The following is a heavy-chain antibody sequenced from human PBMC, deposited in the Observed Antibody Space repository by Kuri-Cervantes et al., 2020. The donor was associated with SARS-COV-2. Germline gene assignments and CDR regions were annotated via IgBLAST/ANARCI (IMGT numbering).Heavy chain of an antibody. CDR3: ARDPPHGTDYGGSMDV. V-gene: IGHV3-33*01. D-gene: IGHD4-23*01. J-gene: IGHJ6*02. CDR2: IWYGGSNK. CDR1: GFTFSSYG. Sequence: GGSLRLSCAASGFTFSSYGMHWVRQAPGKGLEWVAVIWYGGSNKYYADSVKGRFTISRDNSKNTLYLQMNSLRAEDTAVYYCARDPPHGTDYGGSMDVWGQGTTVTVSS.